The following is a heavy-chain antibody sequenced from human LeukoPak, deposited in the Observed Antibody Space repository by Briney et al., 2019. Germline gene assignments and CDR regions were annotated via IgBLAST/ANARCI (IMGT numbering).Heavy chain of an antibody. V-gene: IGHV3-48*01. J-gene: IGHJ4*02. Sequence: PGGSLRLSCAASGFSFSSYSMKRVRQGPGKGRGGVSYICSSSTIKYYGDLGKGRFTVSRDNAKNSLYLQMNSLRAEDTAVYYCARDVEFRSLFGELSGRGFDYWGQGTLVTVSS. CDR3: ARDVEFRSLFGELSGRGFDY. D-gene: IGHD3-10*02. CDR2: ICSSSTIK. CDR1: GFSFSSYS.